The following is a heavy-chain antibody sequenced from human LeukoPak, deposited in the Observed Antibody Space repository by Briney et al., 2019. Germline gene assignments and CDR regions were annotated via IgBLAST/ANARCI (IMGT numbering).Heavy chain of an antibody. Sequence: GGSLRLSCAASGFSFSSYGMSWVRQAPGKGLEWVSGISGGGGSTYYTDSVKGRFSISRDNSKNTLYLQMNSLRAEDTAVYYCAKGVVVAPDVTPFDYWGQGTLVTVSS. CDR2: ISGGGGST. CDR3: AKGVVVAPDVTPFDY. V-gene: IGHV3-23*01. J-gene: IGHJ4*02. D-gene: IGHD2-2*01. CDR1: GFSFSSYG.